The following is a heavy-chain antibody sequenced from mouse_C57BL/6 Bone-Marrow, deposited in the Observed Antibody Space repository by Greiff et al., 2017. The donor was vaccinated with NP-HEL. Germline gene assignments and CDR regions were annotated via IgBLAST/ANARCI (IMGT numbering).Heavy chain of an antibody. D-gene: IGHD2-1*01. J-gene: IGHJ4*01. Sequence: EVKVVESGPGLAKPSQTLSLTCSVTGYSITSDYWNWIRKFPGNKLEYMGYISYSGSTYYNPSLKSRISITRDTSKNQYYLQLNSVTTEDTATYYCASPIYYGIYGRAMDYWGQGTSVTVSS. CDR3: ASPIYYGIYGRAMDY. V-gene: IGHV3-8*01. CDR1: GYSITSDY. CDR2: ISYSGST.